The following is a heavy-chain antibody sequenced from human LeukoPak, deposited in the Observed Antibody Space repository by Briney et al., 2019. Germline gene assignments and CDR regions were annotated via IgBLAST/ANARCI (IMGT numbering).Heavy chain of an antibody. V-gene: IGHV4-30-4*08. J-gene: IGHJ5*02. CDR2: IYYSGST. CDR3: ARVGMTTTARWFDP. CDR1: GGSISSGDYY. Sequence: PSETLSLTCTVSGGSISSGDYYWSWIRQPPGKGLEWIGYIYYSGSTYYNPSLKSRVTISVDTSKNQFSLKLSSVTAADTAVYYCARVGMTTTARWFDPWGQGTLVTVSS. D-gene: IGHD5-24*01.